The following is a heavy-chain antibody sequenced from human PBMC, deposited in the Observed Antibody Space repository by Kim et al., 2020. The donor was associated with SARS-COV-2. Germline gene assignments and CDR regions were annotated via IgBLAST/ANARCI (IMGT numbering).Heavy chain of an antibody. J-gene: IGHJ6*03. D-gene: IGHD6-19*01. CDR3: ARDLVESRIAVAGTEIYYYYYMDV. CDR1: GFTFSSYS. V-gene: IGHV3-21*01. CDR2: ISSSSSYI. Sequence: GGSLRLSCAASGFTFSSYSMNWVRQAPGKGLEWVSSISSSSSYIYYADSVKGRFTISRDNAKNSLYLQMNSLRAEDTAVYYCARDLVESRIAVAGTEIYYYYYMDVWGKGTTVTVSS.